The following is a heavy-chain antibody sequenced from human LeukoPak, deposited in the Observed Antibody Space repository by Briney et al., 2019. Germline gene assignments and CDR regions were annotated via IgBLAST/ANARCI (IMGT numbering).Heavy chain of an antibody. CDR1: GGSISGFY. J-gene: IGHJ4*02. CDR3: ARVFYYYGAVTYSDH. CDR2: IYDSGAT. Sequence: PSETLSLTCTVFGGSISGFYWSWIRQPPGKGLEWIGYIYDSGATNYNAPLKSRVTISIDTSKKQFSLKLSSVTAADTAVYFCARVFYYYGAVTYSDHWGQGTLVTVSS. V-gene: IGHV4-59*01. D-gene: IGHD3-10*01.